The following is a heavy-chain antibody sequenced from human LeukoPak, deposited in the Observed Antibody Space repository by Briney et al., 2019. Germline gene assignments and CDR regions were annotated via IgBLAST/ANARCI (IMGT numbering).Heavy chain of an antibody. CDR1: GYTFTSYY. Sequence: ASVKVSCKASGYTFTSYYMHWVRQAPVQGLEWMGIINPSGGSTSYAQKFQGRVTMTRDTSTSTVYMELSSLRSEDTAVYYCARDHPGDSGSYYVFDYWGQGTLVTVSS. CDR3: ARDHPGDSGSYYVFDY. J-gene: IGHJ4*02. V-gene: IGHV1-46*01. CDR2: INPSGGST. D-gene: IGHD1-26*01.